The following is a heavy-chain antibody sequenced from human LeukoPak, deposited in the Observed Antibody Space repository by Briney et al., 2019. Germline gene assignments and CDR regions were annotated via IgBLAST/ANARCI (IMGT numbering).Heavy chain of an antibody. V-gene: IGHV5-51*01. Sequence: GESLKISCKGSGYSFTSYWIGWVRQMPGKGLEGMGIIYPGDSDTRYSPSFQGQVTISADKSISTAYLQWSSLTASDTAMYYCARQDRYCSSTSCYGNDAFDIWGQGTMVTVSS. D-gene: IGHD2-2*01. CDR3: ARQDRYCSSTSCYGNDAFDI. CDR2: IYPGDSDT. J-gene: IGHJ3*02. CDR1: GYSFTSYW.